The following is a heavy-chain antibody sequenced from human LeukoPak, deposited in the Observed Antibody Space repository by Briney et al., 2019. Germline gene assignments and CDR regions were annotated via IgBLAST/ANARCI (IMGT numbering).Heavy chain of an antibody. CDR2: INPSGGST. D-gene: IGHD3-10*01. CDR1: GYTFTSYY. Sequence: GASVKVSCKASGYTFTSYYMHWVRQAPGQGLEWMGIINPSGGSTSYAQKFQGRVTITADESTSTAYMELSSLRSEDTAVYYCARAHYYGSGSYYGFDYWGQGTLVTVSS. CDR3: ARAHYYGSGSYYGFDY. J-gene: IGHJ4*02. V-gene: IGHV1-46*01.